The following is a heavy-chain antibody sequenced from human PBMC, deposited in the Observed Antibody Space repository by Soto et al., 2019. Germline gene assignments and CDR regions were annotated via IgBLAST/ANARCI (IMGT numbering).Heavy chain of an antibody. D-gene: IGHD1-26*01. J-gene: IGHJ4*02. Sequence: GPGPRAASETLSLTCTVSGGSVGSGSYYWSWIRQAPGKGLEWIGYIYYSGSTNYNPSLKSRLTISVDTSKNQFSLKLSSVTAADTAVYYCASLSGWAHDCWGQGTLVTVSS. CDR2: IYYSGST. CDR3: ASLSGWAHDC. V-gene: IGHV4-61*01. CDR1: GGSVGSGSYY.